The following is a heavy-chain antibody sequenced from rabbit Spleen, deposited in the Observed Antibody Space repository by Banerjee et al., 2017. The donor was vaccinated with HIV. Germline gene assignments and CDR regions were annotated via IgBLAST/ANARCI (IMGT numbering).Heavy chain of an antibody. V-gene: IGHV1S45*01. D-gene: IGHD1-1*01. CDR3: AKDLTDVIGWNFGL. J-gene: IGHJ3*01. CDR1: GVSLSDKDV. Sequence: QEQLVESGGGLVKPEGSLTLTCKASGVSLSDKDVMCWVRQAPGKGLEWIGCIDTGSSGSTYYATWAKGRFTISKTSSTTVTLQMTSLTAADTATYFCAKDLTDVIGWNFGLWGQGTLVTVS. CDR2: IDTGSSGST.